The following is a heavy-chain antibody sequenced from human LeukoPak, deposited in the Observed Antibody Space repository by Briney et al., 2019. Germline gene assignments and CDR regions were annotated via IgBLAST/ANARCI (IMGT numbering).Heavy chain of an antibody. V-gene: IGHV4-34*01. CDR3: ASSWELLHENWFDP. J-gene: IGHJ5*02. CDR2: INHSGST. D-gene: IGHD1-26*01. Sequence: SETLSLTCAVYGGSFSGYYWSWIRQPPGKGLEWIGEINHSGSTNYNPSLKSRVTISVDTSKNQFSLKLSSVTAADTAVYYCASSWELLHENWFDPWGQGTLVTVSS. CDR1: GGSFSGYY.